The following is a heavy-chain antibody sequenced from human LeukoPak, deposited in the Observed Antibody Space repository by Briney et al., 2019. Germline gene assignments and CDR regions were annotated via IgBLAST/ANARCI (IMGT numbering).Heavy chain of an antibody. D-gene: IGHD1-26*01. J-gene: IGHJ4*02. CDR1: GFTFRTYA. CDR2: ISSNGGST. V-gene: IGHV3-64*01. CDR3: ARRGSYYGDSMDY. Sequence: PGGSLRLSCAASGFTFRTYAMHWVRQAPGKGLKYVSAISSNGGSTYYANSAKGRFTISRDNSKNTLYLQMGSLRAEDMAVYYCARRGSYYGDSMDYWGQGTLVTVSS.